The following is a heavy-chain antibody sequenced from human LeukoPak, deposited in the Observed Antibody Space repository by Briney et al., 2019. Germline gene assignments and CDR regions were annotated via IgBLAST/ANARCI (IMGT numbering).Heavy chain of an antibody. J-gene: IGHJ3*02. CDR1: GGTFSRYA. D-gene: IGHD6-13*01. CDR3: ASLVSSAAGAFDI. CDR2: IIPIFGTA. Sequence: ASVKVSCKASGGTFSRYAISWVRQAPGQGLEWMGGIIPIFGTANYAQKVQGRVTRTADESPSPAYVELSSLRSEDTAVYYCASLVSSAAGAFDIWGQGTMVTVSS. V-gene: IGHV1-69*13.